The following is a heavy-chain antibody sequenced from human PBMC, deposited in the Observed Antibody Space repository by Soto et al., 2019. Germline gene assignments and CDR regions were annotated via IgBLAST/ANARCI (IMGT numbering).Heavy chain of an antibody. D-gene: IGHD6-13*01. CDR1: GGSISSYY. Sequence: QVQLQESGPGLVKPSETLSLTCTVSGGSISSYYWSWIRQPPGKGLEWIGYIYYSGSTNYNPSLNSRVTISVDTSKNQFSLKLSSVTAADTAVYYCAREAGAAAGPFDYWGQGTLVTVSS. V-gene: IGHV4-59*01. J-gene: IGHJ4*02. CDR2: IYYSGST. CDR3: AREAGAAAGPFDY.